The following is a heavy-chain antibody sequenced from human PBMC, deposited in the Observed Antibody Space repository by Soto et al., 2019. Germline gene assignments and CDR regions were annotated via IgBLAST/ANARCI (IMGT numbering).Heavy chain of an antibody. CDR1: GGSISSSSYY. D-gene: IGHD3-22*01. CDR2: IYYSGST. V-gene: IGHV4-39*01. J-gene: IGHJ4*02. CDR3: ARHLGEAWYYYDSSGYYRAFDY. Sequence: SETLSLTCTVSGGSISSSSYYWGWIRQPPGKGLEWIGSIYYSGSTYYNPSLKSRVTISVDTSKNQFSLKLSSVTAADTAVYYCARHLGEAWYYYDSSGYYRAFDYWGQGTLVTVSS.